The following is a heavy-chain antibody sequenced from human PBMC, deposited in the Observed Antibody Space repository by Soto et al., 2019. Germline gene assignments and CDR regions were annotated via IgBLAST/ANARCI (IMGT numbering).Heavy chain of an antibody. V-gene: IGHV3-30*18. CDR2: ISYDGSNK. J-gene: IGHJ4*02. Sequence: PGWSLRLSCAASGFTFSSYGMHWVRQAPGKGLEWVAFISYDGSNKYYADSVKGRFTISRDNSKNTLYLQMNSLRAEDTAVYYCAKSFAVAGCQFDYGGQGNLVTVSX. CDR1: GFTFSSYG. CDR3: AKSFAVAGCQFDY. D-gene: IGHD6-19*01.